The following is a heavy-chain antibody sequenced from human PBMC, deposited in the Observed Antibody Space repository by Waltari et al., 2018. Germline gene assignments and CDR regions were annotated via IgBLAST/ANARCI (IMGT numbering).Heavy chain of an antibody. Sequence: QLQLQESGPGLVKPSETLSLTCTVSGGSISSSSYYWGWIRQPPGKGLEWIGSIYYSGSNYYNPSLKSRVTISVDTSKNQFSLKLSSGTAADTAVYYCARERELRFLEWSPTGDDAFDIWGQGTMVTVSS. CDR1: GGSISSSSYY. CDR3: ARERELRFLEWSPTGDDAFDI. D-gene: IGHD3-3*01. V-gene: IGHV4-39*07. CDR2: IYYSGSN. J-gene: IGHJ3*02.